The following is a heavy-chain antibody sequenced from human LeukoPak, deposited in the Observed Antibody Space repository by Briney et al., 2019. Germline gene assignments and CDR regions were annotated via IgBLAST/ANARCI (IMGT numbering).Heavy chain of an antibody. CDR2: IYHSRGT. V-gene: IGHV4-38-2*02. CDR3: ARVLSGSGSYFYYYMDV. D-gene: IGHD3-10*01. J-gene: IGHJ6*03. Sequence: SETLSLTCTVSGYSISSGYYWGWIRPPPGKGLEWIGSIYHSRGTYYNPSLKSRVTISVDTTKNQFSLKLSSVTATDTAVYYCARVLSGSGSYFYYYMDVWGKGTTVTVSS. CDR1: GYSISSGYY.